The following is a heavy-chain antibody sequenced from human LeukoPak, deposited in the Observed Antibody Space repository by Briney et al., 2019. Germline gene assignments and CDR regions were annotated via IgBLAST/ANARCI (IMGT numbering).Heavy chain of an antibody. CDR2: ISSSGSTI. D-gene: IGHD3/OR15-3a*01. V-gene: IGHV3-48*03. CDR3: AREMLWTGGSFDY. Sequence: GGSLRLSCAASGFTFSSCEMNWVRQAPGKGLEWVSYISSSGSTIYYADSVKGRFTISRDNAKNSLYLQMNSLRAEDTAVYYCAREMLWTGGSFDYWGQGTLVTVSS. J-gene: IGHJ4*02. CDR1: GFTFSSCE.